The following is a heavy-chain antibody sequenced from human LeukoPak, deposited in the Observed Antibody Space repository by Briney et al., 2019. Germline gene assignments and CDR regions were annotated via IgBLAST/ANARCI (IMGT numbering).Heavy chain of an antibody. Sequence: SETLSLTCTVSGGSISSYYWSWIRQPPGKGLEWIGYIYYSGSTNYNPSLKSRVTISADTSKNQFSLKLSSVTAADTAVYYCARDQGNILTGYHWFDPWGQGTLVTVSS. CDR3: ARDQGNILTGYHWFDP. V-gene: IGHV4-59*01. CDR2: IYYSGST. CDR1: GGSISSYY. J-gene: IGHJ5*02. D-gene: IGHD3-9*01.